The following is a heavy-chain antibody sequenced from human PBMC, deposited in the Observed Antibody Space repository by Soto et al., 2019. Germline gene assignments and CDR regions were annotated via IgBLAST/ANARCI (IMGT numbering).Heavy chain of an antibody. CDR2: IYYSAST. D-gene: IGHD2-2*01. J-gene: IGHJ3*02. V-gene: IGHV4-31*03. CDR1: GGSISSGGYY. Sequence: QVQLQESGPGLVKPSQTLSLTCTVSGGSISSGGYYWSWIRQHPGKGLEWIGYIYYSASTYYNPSLKSRVTISVDTSKIQFSLKLSSVTAADTAVYYCARSVVPAAHDAFDIWGQGTMVTVSS. CDR3: ARSVVPAAHDAFDI.